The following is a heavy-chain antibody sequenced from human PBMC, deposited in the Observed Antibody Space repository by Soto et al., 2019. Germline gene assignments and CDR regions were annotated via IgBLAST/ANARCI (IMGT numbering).Heavy chain of an antibody. CDR3: ARGWRCSGGSCYSTPPETYYFDY. CDR1: GGSFSGYY. D-gene: IGHD2-15*01. CDR2: INHSGST. Sequence: SETLSLTCAVYGGSFSGYYWSWIRQPPGKGLEWIGEINHSGSTNYNPSLKSRVTISVDTSKNQFSLKLSSVTAADTAVYYCARGWRCSGGSCYSTPPETYYFDYWGQGTLVTVSS. V-gene: IGHV4-34*01. J-gene: IGHJ4*02.